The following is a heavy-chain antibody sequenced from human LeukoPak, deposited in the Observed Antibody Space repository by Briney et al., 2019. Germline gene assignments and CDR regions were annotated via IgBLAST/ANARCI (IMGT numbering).Heavy chain of an antibody. Sequence: PGGSLRLSCAASGFTVSSYYMSWVRQAPGKGLEWVSVIYSGGSTYYADSVKGRFTISRDNSKNTLYLQMNSLRAEDTAVYYCARASTHDYGGNSVDYWGQGTLVTVSS. D-gene: IGHD4-23*01. J-gene: IGHJ4*02. V-gene: IGHV3-53*01. CDR2: IYSGGST. CDR3: ARASTHDYGGNSVDY. CDR1: GFTVSSYY.